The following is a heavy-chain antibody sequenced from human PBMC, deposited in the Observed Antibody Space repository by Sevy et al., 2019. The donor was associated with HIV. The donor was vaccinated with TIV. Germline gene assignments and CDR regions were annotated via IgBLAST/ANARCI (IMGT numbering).Heavy chain of an antibody. D-gene: IGHD6-13*01. Sequence: GGSLRLSCVVSGYSFSSYAISWVRQAPGKGLEWVSTINGRGGSTYYADSVKGRFTISRDNPTNTLYLQRINLRANDPAIYYCARPSPRIAAAASAFYDNWGQGTLVTVSS. V-gene: IGHV3-23*01. CDR1: GYSFSSYA. CDR2: INGRGGST. J-gene: IGHJ4*02. CDR3: ARPSPRIAAAASAFYDN.